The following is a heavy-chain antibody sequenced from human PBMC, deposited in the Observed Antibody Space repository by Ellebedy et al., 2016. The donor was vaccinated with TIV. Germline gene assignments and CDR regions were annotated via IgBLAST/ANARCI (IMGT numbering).Heavy chain of an antibody. CDR1: GFTFNSYW. J-gene: IGHJ3*01. CDR2: ISGSSLTK. D-gene: IGHD7-27*01. CDR3: ARDMAWGNERMNDAFDL. Sequence: GESLKISCAASGFTFNSYWMTWVRQAPGKGLEWVSHISGSSLTKMYADSVVGRFTISRDNAKNSLYLHMDSLRVEDTAVYYCARDMAWGNERMNDAFDLWGQGTMVTVSS. V-gene: IGHV3-48*04.